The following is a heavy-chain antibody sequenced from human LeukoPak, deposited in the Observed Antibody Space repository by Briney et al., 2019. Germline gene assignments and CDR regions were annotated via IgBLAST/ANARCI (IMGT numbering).Heavy chain of an antibody. Sequence: GGSLRLSCAASGLTFSSYWMHWVRQAPGKGLVWVSRINSDGSSTSYADSVKGRFTISRDNAKNTLYLQMNSLRAEDTAVYYCARDDGWELRYYGMDVWGQGTTVTVSS. D-gene: IGHD1-26*01. J-gene: IGHJ6*02. CDR3: ARDDGWELRYYGMDV. V-gene: IGHV3-74*01. CDR1: GLTFSSYW. CDR2: INSDGSST.